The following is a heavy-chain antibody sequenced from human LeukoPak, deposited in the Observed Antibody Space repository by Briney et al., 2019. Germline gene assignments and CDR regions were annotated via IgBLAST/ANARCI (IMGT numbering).Heavy chain of an antibody. Sequence: GGSLRLSCAASGFTFSSYAMSWVCQTLGRGLEWVSAISGSGSTTYYADSVKGHFTISRDNSKNTLYLQMDSLTAEDTAIYYCAKDRGTSGRHSRFDYWGRGTLVTVSS. CDR2: ISGSGSTT. J-gene: IGHJ4*02. V-gene: IGHV3-23*01. CDR3: AKDRGTSGRHSRFDY. D-gene: IGHD2-2*01. CDR1: GFTFSSYA.